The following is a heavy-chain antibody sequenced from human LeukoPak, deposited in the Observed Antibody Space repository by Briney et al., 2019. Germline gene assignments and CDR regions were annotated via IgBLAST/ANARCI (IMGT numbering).Heavy chain of an antibody. CDR2: ISAYNGNT. J-gene: IGHJ4*02. CDR1: GYTFTNYG. V-gene: IGHV1-18*01. CDR3: AKEDYYGSGSYPHY. Sequence: ASVKVSCKASGYTFTNYGITWVRQAPGQGLEWMGWISAYNGNTNYAQKLQGRVSMTTDKSTSTAYMELRSLRSDDTAVYYCAKEDYYGSGSYPHYWGQGTLVTVSS. D-gene: IGHD3-10*01.